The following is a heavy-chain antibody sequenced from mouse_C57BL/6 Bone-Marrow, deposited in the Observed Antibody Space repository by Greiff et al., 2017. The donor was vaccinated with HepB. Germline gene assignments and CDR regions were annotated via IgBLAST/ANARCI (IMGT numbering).Heavy chain of an antibody. Sequence: VQLQQSGPELVKPGASVKISCKASGYSFTDYNMNWVKQSNGKSLEWIGVINPNYGTTSYNQKFKGKATLTVDQSSSTAYMQLNSLTSEDSAVYYCAREGLLWLRREGSDYFDYWGQGTTLTVSS. CDR2: INPNYGTT. V-gene: IGHV1-39*01. J-gene: IGHJ2*01. CDR1: GYSFTDYN. CDR3: AREGLLWLRREGSDYFDY. D-gene: IGHD2-2*01.